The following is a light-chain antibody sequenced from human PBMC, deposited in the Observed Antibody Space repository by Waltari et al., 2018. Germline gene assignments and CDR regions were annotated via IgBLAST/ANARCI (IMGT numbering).Light chain of an antibody. CDR2: GAS. V-gene: IGKV3D-15*01. Sequence: ETVMTQSPATLSVSPGERVTLSCRASQNIYTNVAWYQQKPGQAPRVLVYGASTRASGIPVRFSGSGSGTEFTLTISSLQSEDCAVYFCQQYYGWPLTFGGGSKVEVK. CDR1: QNIYTN. J-gene: IGKJ4*01. CDR3: QQYYGWPLT.